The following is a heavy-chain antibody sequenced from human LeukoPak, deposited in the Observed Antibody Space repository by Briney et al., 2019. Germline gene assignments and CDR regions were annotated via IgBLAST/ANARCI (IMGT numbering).Heavy chain of an antibody. D-gene: IGHD6-19*01. CDR2: ISAYNGNT. CDR3: ARDSSGWSETNFDY. Sequence: ASVKVSCKASGYTFTSYGISWVRQAPGQGLEWMGWISAYNGNTNYAQKFQGWVTMTRDTSISTAYMELSRLRSDDTAVYYCARDSSGWSETNFDYWGQGTLVTVSS. J-gene: IGHJ4*02. V-gene: IGHV1-18*01. CDR1: GYTFTSYG.